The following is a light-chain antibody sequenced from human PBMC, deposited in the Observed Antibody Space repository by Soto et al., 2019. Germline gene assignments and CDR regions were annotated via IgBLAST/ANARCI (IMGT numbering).Light chain of an antibody. CDR3: QQYSCYCT. V-gene: IGKV1-5*03. Sequence: DLQMTQSHSTLPASVGDRVTISCRASQNINTWLARYQQKPGKAPHLRLYKVSHLQSGVPSRFSGSGSWTEFTLTISSLQPDDWATYYYQQYSCYCTFCQGTKV. CDR1: QNINTW. J-gene: IGKJ1*01. CDR2: KVS.